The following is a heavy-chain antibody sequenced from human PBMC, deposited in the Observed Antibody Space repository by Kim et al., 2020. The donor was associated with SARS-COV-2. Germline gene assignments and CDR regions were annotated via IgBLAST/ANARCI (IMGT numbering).Heavy chain of an antibody. CDR1: GFTFSSYA. D-gene: IGHD3-22*01. V-gene: IGHV3-30-3*01. CDR3: ARGLMIVVLLHAFDI. J-gene: IGHJ3*02. Sequence: GGSLRLSCAASGFTFSSYAMHWVRQAPGKGLEWVAVISYDGSNKYYADSVKGRFTISRDNSKNTLYLQMNSLRAEDTAVYYCARGLMIVVLLHAFDIWGQGTMVTVSS. CDR2: ISYDGSNK.